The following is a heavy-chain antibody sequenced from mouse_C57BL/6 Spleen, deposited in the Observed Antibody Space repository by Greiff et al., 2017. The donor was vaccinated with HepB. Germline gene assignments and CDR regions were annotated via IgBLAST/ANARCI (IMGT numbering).Heavy chain of an antibody. CDR3: ARDGDSSGERFAY. D-gene: IGHD3-2*02. J-gene: IGHJ3*01. Sequence: VQLQQSGPELVKPGASVKLSCKASGYTFTSYDINWVKQRPGQGLEWIGWIYPRDGSTKYNEKFKGKATLPVDTSARTAYMELHSLTSEDSAVYFCARDGDSSGERFAYWGHGTLVTVSA. CDR2: IYPRDGST. V-gene: IGHV1-85*01. CDR1: GYTFTSYD.